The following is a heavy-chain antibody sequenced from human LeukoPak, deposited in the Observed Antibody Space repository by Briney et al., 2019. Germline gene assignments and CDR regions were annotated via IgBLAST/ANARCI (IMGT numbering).Heavy chain of an antibody. CDR2: IYWDDDK. V-gene: IGHV2-5*02. CDR1: GFSLTTTGVA. J-gene: IGHJ4*02. CDR3: AYRRKVVAWYTFDY. D-gene: IGHD6-13*01. Sequence: SGPTLVNPTQTLTLTCTFSGFSLTTTGVAVGWIRQPPGKALEWLALIYWDDDKHYSPSLTSRLTITKDTSKNQVVLTLTNMDPLDTGTYYGAYRRKVVAWYTFDYWGQGTLVTVS.